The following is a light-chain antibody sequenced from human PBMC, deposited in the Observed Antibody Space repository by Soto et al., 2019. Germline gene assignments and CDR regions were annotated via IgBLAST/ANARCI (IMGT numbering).Light chain of an antibody. CDR3: QQYNSWPPGT. CDR2: GVY. CDR1: QSVSSN. Sequence: EIVMTQSPTILSVSPGGRATLFCRASQSVSSNLAWYQQKPGQAPRPLIYGVYTRAPGIPARFSGSGSGTEFTLTISSLQSEDFAVYYCQQYNSWPPGTFGQGTEVEIK. V-gene: IGKV3D-15*01. J-gene: IGKJ1*01.